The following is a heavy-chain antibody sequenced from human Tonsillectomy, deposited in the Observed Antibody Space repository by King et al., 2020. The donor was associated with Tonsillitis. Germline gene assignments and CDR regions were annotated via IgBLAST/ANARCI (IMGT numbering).Heavy chain of an antibody. V-gene: IGHV4-39*01. J-gene: IGHJ4*02. CDR3: ARQRKNYNSLTGYWFDY. CDR1: GGSISSSDYY. Sequence: QLQESGPGLVKPSETLSLTCTVSGGSISSSDYYWGWIRQPPGKGLEWIGSIYYSGSTYYNASLKSRVTISVDTSKNQFSLKLSSVTAADTAVYYCARQRKNYNSLTGYWFDYWGQGTLVTVSS. D-gene: IGHD3-9*01. CDR2: IYYSGST.